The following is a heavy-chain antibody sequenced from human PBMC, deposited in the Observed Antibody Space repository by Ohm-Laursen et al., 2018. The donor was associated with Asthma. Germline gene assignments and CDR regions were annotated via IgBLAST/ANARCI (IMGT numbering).Heavy chain of an antibody. J-gene: IGHJ4*02. D-gene: IGHD3-10*01. CDR1: GFTFSDYY. V-gene: IGHV3-15*01. CDR2: IMSKTHGEAT. Sequence: GSLRLSCAASGFTFSDYYMNWVRQAPGKGLEWVGRIMSKTHGEATAYAAPVKGRFTISRDDSKSTVYLQMNSLKTEDTAVYYCTTAVDYTGSGSVAFWGQGTLVTVSS. CDR3: TTAVDYTGSGSVAF.